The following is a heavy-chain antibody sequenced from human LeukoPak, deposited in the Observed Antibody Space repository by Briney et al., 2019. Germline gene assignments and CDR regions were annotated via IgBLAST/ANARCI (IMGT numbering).Heavy chain of an antibody. CDR3: ARDRHYDSTGNTGGFDP. J-gene: IGHJ5*02. CDR2: IYYSGST. CDR1: GGSISSYY. D-gene: IGHD3-22*01. Sequence: PSETLSLTCTVSGGSISSYYWSWIRQPPGKGLEWIGYIYYSGSTNYNPSLKSRVTISVDTSKNQFSLKLSSVTAADTAVYYCARDRHYDSTGNTGGFDPWGQGSQVIVSS. V-gene: IGHV4-59*01.